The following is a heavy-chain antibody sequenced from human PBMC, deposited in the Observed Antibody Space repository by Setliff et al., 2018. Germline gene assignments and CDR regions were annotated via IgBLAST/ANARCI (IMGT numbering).Heavy chain of an antibody. Sequence: SETLSLTCNVSGVSISSYYWSWIRQAPGKGLEWIGRLRIGFSNIYNPSLASRVTISVDTSKNQFSLKLDSVTAADTAVYYCARDPVDGHGHFDYWGQGTLVTVPQ. J-gene: IGHJ4*02. V-gene: IGHV4-4*07. CDR2: LRIGFSN. CDR1: GVSISSYY. CDR3: ARDPVDGHGHFDY. D-gene: IGHD2-8*01.